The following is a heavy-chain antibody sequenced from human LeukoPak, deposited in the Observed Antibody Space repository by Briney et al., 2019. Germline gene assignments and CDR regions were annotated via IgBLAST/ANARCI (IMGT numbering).Heavy chain of an antibody. Sequence: PSETLSLTCTVSGGSIGDRSFYWGWIRQPPGQGLEWLGHIFHSGSTSYNSSFRSRVTILVATSKKQFFLEVNSVTAADTAVYYCARVATTFGGYYFDHWGLGILVTVSS. CDR1: GGSIGDRSFY. D-gene: IGHD3-3*01. J-gene: IGHJ4*02. V-gene: IGHV4-39*07. CDR2: IFHSGST. CDR3: ARVATTFGGYYFDH.